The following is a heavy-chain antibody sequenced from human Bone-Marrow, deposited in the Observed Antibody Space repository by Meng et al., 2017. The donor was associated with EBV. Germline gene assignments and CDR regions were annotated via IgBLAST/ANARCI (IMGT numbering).Heavy chain of an antibody. J-gene: IGHJ4*02. CDR1: GFTVSDDY. CDR3: AREGGWYCSGGSCYYDY. CDR2: ISSSGNTI. V-gene: IGHV3-11*01. Sequence: QVQLVESGGGXVKPGGSLRLSCAASGFTVSDDYMSWVRQVPGKGREWVSYISSSGNTIYYADSVKGRFTISRDNAKNSLYLQMNSLRAEDTAVYYCAREGGWYCSGGSCYYDYWGQGTLVTVSS. D-gene: IGHD2-15*01.